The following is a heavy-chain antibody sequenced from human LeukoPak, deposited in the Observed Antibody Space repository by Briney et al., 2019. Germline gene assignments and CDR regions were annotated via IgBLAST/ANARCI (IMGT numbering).Heavy chain of an antibody. CDR3: AREKQQLGTFVDY. V-gene: IGHV3-23*01. D-gene: IGHD6-13*01. CDR2: ISGSGGST. CDR1: GFTFSSYA. Sequence: GGSLRLSCAASGFTFSSYAMSWVRQAPGKGLEWVLDISGSGGSTYYADSVKGRFTISRDNSKNTLYLQMNGLRAEDTAVYYCAREKQQLGTFVDYWGQGTLVTVSS. J-gene: IGHJ4*02.